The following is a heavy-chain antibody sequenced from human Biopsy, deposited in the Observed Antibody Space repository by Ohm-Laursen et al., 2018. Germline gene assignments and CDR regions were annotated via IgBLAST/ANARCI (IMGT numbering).Heavy chain of an antibody. V-gene: IGHV4-59*01. CDR2: VYYTGST. Sequence: SQTLSLTCTVSGDSISSYYWSWIRQPPGKGLVWIGYVYYTGSTDYNPSLQSRVTISVDTSKNHFSLRLRSVTPADTAIYYLARDRGYYSDRTVPGYFDLWGRGPLVTVSS. D-gene: IGHD3-22*01. J-gene: IGHJ2*01. CDR1: GDSISSYY. CDR3: ARDRGYYSDRTVPGYFDL.